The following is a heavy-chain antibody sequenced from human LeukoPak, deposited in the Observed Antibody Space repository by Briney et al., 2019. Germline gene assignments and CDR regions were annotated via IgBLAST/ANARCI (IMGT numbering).Heavy chain of an antibody. CDR1: GFTFKLYW. V-gene: IGHV3-74*01. D-gene: IGHD2-15*01. Sequence: PGGSLRLSCAASGFTFKLYWMHWVRQVPGKRPVWVSRINDDGSDTIYADSVRGRFTISRDDAKNTVYLQMNSLRAEDTAVYYCVRDNPRCCGVVPANIDDYWGQGTLVTVSS. J-gene: IGHJ4*02. CDR3: VRDNPRCCGVVPANIDDY. CDR2: INDDGSDT.